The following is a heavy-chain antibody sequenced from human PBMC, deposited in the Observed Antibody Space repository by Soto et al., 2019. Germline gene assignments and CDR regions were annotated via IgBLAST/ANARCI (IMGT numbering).Heavy chain of an antibody. CDR3: ARGSEGDYFDY. CDR1: GYTFTSYD. J-gene: IGHJ4*02. CDR2: MNANNGNT. Sequence: GASVKVSCKASGYTFTSYDMNWVRQAPGQGLEWMGWMNANNGNTNYAQKLQGRVTMTTDTSTSTAYMELRSLRSVDTAVYYCARGSEGDYFDYWGQGTLVTVSS. V-gene: IGHV1-18*01.